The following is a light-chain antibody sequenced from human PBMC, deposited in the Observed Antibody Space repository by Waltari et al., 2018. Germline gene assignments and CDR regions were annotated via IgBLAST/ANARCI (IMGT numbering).Light chain of an antibody. CDR3: AAWDDSLRAVV. Sequence: QSVLTQPPSASGTPGQRVTIPCSGINSNVRVKPVTLYQQLPGAAPQVLIYSNDQRPSGVPDRISGSKSGTSASLAISGLQSEDEAHYYCAAWDDSLRAVVFGGGTKVTVL. CDR2: SND. V-gene: IGLV1-44*01. J-gene: IGLJ2*01. CDR1: NSNVRVKP.